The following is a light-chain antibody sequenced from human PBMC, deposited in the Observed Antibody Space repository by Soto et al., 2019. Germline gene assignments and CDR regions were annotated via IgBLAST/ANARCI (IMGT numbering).Light chain of an antibody. CDR3: CSYAGSSTFYV. Sequence: QSVLTQPAPVSGSPGQSITISCTGTSSDVGSYNLVSWYQQHPGKAPKLMIYEGSKRPSGVSNRFSGSKSGNTASLTISGLQAEDEADYYCCSYAGSSTFYVFGIGTKVTVL. CDR1: SSDVGSYNL. CDR2: EGS. V-gene: IGLV2-23*01. J-gene: IGLJ1*01.